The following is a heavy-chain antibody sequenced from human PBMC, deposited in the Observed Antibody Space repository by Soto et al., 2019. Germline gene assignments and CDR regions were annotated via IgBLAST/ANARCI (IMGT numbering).Heavy chain of an antibody. CDR1: GYTFTSYG. CDR3: ARGMHSSGWYGLVFTKDLNWFDP. V-gene: IGHV1-18*03. D-gene: IGHD6-19*01. Sequence: QVQLVQSGAAVKKPGASVKVSCKASGYTFTSYGISWVRQAPGQGREWMGWISAYNGNTNYAQKLQGRVTMTTDTSESKAYMELRSLRSDDMAVYYCARGMHSSGWYGLVFTKDLNWFDPWGQGTLVTASS. J-gene: IGHJ5*02. CDR2: ISAYNGNT.